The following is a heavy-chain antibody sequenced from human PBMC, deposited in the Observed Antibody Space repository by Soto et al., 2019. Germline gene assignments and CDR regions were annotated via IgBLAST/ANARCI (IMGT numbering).Heavy chain of an antibody. Sequence: GGSLRLSCAASGFTFSSYGMHWVRQAPGKGLEWVAVISYDGSNKYYADSVKGRFTISRDNSKNTLYLQMNSLRAEDTAVYYCAKDKRVTIFGVALDYWGQGTLVTVSS. CDR2: ISYDGSNK. D-gene: IGHD3-3*01. V-gene: IGHV3-30*18. CDR3: AKDKRVTIFGVALDY. CDR1: GFTFSSYG. J-gene: IGHJ4*02.